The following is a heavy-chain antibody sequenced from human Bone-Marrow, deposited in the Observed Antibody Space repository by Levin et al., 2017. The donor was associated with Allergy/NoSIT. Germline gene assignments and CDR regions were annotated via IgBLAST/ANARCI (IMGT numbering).Heavy chain of an antibody. CDR2: ISYDGSSK. CDR1: GFTFSSYA. CDR3: ARDVARQLWFPYYHYYGMDV. Sequence: GGSLRLSCAASGFTFSSYAMHWVRQAPGKGLEWVAVISYDGSSKYYADSVKGRFTVSRDNSKNTLYLQMNSLRAEDTAVYYCARDVARQLWFPYYHYYGMDVWGQGTTVTVSS. V-gene: IGHV3-30-3*01. J-gene: IGHJ6*02. D-gene: IGHD5-18*01.